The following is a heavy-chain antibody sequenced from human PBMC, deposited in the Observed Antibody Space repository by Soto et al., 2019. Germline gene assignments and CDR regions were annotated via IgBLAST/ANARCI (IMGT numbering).Heavy chain of an antibody. D-gene: IGHD6-19*01. CDR2: INPSGGSA. CDR1: GYTFTSYY. V-gene: IGHV1-46*03. Sequence: ASVKVSCKASGYTFTSYYMHWVRQAPGQGLEWMGIINPSGGSASYAQKFQGRVTMTRDTSTSTDYMELSSLRSEDTAVYYCARRGARAGTRYGMDVWGQGTTVTVSS. J-gene: IGHJ6*02. CDR3: ARRGARAGTRYGMDV.